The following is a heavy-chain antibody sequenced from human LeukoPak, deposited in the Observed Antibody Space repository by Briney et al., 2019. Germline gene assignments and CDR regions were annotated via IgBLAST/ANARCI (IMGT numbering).Heavy chain of an antibody. Sequence: PSETLSLTCTVSGGSISSSSYYWGWIRQPPGKGLEWIGSIYYSGSTYYNPSLKSRVTISVDTSKNQFPLKLSSVTAADTAVYYCASENNYYDSSGYYLNFDYWGQGTLVTVSS. J-gene: IGHJ4*02. CDR1: GGSISSSSYY. CDR2: IYYSGST. V-gene: IGHV4-39*01. CDR3: ASENNYYDSSGYYLNFDY. D-gene: IGHD3-22*01.